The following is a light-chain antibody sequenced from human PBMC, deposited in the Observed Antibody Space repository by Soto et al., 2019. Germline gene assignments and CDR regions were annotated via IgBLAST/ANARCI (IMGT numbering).Light chain of an antibody. CDR3: TSYTSTIPYV. J-gene: IGLJ1*01. CDR1: RNDVGGYNY. Sequence: QPALTQPASVSGSPGQSITISCTGSRNDVGGYNYVSWYQQHPGQAPKLIIYEVSDRPSGVSPRFSGSKSGNTASLTISGLQVEDEADYFCTSYTSTIPYVFGSGTKVTVL. V-gene: IGLV2-14*01. CDR2: EVS.